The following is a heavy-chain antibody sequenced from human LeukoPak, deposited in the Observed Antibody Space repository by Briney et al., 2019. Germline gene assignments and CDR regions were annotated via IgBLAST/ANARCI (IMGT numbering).Heavy chain of an antibody. D-gene: IGHD1-1*01. J-gene: IGHJ4*02. CDR2: LKSKNSGETT. V-gene: IGHV3-15*01. Sequence: GGSLRLSCVASGFTFNEAWMSWVRQAPGKGLEWVGRLKSKNSGETTDYAAPVQGRFTISRDDSKNTLYLVMNGLKDEDTAVYYCTDLGANLLGYWGQGTLVTVSS. CDR3: TDLGANLLGY. CDR1: GFTFNEAW.